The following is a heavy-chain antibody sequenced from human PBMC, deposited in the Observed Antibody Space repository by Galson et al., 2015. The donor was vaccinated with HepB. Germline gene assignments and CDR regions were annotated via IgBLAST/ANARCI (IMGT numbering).Heavy chain of an antibody. CDR1: GFTFSSYS. D-gene: IGHD3-16*02. V-gene: IGHV3-21*01. CDR2: ISSSSSYI. Sequence: SLRLSCAASGFTFSSYSMNWVRQAPGKGLEWVSSISSSSSYIYYADSVKGRFTISRDNAKNSLYLQMNSLRAEDTAVYYCARTTQNYWNDYIWGSYRPFTAFDIWGQGTMVTVSS. CDR3: ARTTQNYWNDYIWGSYRPFTAFDI. J-gene: IGHJ3*02.